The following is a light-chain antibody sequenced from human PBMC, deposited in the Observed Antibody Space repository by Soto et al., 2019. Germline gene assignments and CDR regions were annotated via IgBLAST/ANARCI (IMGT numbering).Light chain of an antibody. J-gene: IGLJ2*01. CDR3: CSYAGSSLYVV. CDR2: EVS. V-gene: IGLV2-23*02. CDR1: SSDDGSYNL. Sequence: QSVLTQPASVSGSPGQSITISCTGTSSDDGSYNLVSWYQQHPGKAPKLMIYEVSKRPSGVSNRFSGSKSGNTASLTISGLQAEDEADYYCCSYAGSSLYVVFGGGTKVTVL.